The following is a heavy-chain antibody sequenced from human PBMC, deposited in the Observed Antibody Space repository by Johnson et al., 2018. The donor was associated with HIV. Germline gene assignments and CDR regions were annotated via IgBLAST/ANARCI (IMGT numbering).Heavy chain of an antibody. CDR1: GFTFSSYV. Sequence: VQLVESGGGVVQPGGSLRLSCAASGFTFSSYVMSWVRQAPGKGLEWVSAISGSGGSTYYTDSVKGRFTISRDNSKNTLYLQMNSLRAEDTAVYYCTTTNLELMDDAFDIWGQGTMVTVSS. J-gene: IGHJ3*02. D-gene: IGHD1-7*01. CDR3: TTTNLELMDDAFDI. CDR2: ISGSGGST. V-gene: IGHV3-23*04.